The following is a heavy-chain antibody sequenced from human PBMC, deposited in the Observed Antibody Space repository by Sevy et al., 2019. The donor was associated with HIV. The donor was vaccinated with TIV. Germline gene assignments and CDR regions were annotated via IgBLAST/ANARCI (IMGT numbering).Heavy chain of an antibody. CDR2: ISGSSGTT. CDR1: GLTFSNYV. CDR3: ATNLSPSGAFDI. J-gene: IGHJ3*02. D-gene: IGHD6-25*01. Sequence: GGSLRLSCAASGLTFSNYVMSWVRQAPGKGLEWLSVISGSSGTTYAAESVKGRFTISRDNSKNTLYLHMSSLGAEDTAVSYCATNLSPSGAFDIWGQGTRVTDSS. V-gene: IGHV3-23*01.